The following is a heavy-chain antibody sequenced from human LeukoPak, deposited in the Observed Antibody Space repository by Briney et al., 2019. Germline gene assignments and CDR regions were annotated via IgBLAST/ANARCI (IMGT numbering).Heavy chain of an antibody. J-gene: IGHJ4*02. CDR2: IYYSGST. V-gene: IGHV4-31*03. Sequence: PSETLSLTCTVSGGFISSGAYYWSWIRQHPGKGLEWIGYIYYSGSTYYNPSLKSRVTISVDTPKNQFPLKLSSVTAADTAVYYCARLMVVNANFDYWGQGTLVTVSS. CDR1: GGFISSGAYY. D-gene: IGHD2-15*01. CDR3: ARLMVVNANFDY.